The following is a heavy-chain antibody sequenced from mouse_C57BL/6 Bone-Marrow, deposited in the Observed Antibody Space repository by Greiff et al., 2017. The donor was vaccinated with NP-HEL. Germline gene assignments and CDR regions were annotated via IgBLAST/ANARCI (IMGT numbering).Heavy chain of an antibody. CDR1: GFNIKDDY. D-gene: IGHD1-1*01. CDR2: IDPENGDT. Sequence: EVKLMESGAELVRPGASVKLSCTASGFNIKDDYMHWVKQRPEQGLEWIGWIDPENGDTEYASKFQGKATITADTSSNTAYLQLSSLTSEDTAVYYCTFLRSYAMDYWGQGTSVTVSS. J-gene: IGHJ4*01. V-gene: IGHV14-4*01. CDR3: TFLRSYAMDY.